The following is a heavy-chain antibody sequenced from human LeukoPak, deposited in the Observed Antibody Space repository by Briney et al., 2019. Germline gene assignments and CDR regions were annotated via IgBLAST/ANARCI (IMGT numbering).Heavy chain of an antibody. D-gene: IGHD2-15*01. CDR1: GFTFSSYG. CDR2: ISGSGGST. Sequence: PGGSLRLSCAASGFTFSSYGMHWVRQAPGKGLEWVSAISGSGGSTYYADSVKGRFTISRDNSKNTLYLQMNSLRAEDTAVYYCATDHCSGGSCYSGFFYWGQGTLVTVSS. J-gene: IGHJ4*02. CDR3: ATDHCSGGSCYSGFFY. V-gene: IGHV3-23*01.